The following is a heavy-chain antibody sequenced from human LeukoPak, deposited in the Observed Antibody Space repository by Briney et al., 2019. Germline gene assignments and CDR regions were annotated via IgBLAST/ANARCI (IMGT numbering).Heavy chain of an antibody. J-gene: IGHJ4*02. D-gene: IGHD6-19*01. CDR1: GYSISSGYY. CDR2: IYHTGST. Sequence: SETLSLTCTVSGYSISSGYYWAWIRQPPGKGLEWIGNIYHTGSTYYNPSLKSRVTISVDTSKNQFSLKLSSVTAADTAVYYCARQGYSSGWYTPLVFDYWGQGTLVTVSS. V-gene: IGHV4-38-2*02. CDR3: ARQGYSSGWYTPLVFDY.